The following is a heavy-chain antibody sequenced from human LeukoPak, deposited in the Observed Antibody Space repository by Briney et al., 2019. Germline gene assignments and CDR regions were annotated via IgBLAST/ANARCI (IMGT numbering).Heavy chain of an antibody. CDR3: ASSKGYSSGWYDY. D-gene: IGHD6-19*01. V-gene: IGHV3-21*01. CDR2: ISPSSSYI. Sequence: GGSLRLSCAASGFTFIDYNMNWVRQAPGKGLEWVSSISPSSSYIYYADSVRGRFTISRDNAKNSLYLQMNSLRAEDTAVYYCASSKGYSSGWYDYWGQGTLVTVSS. J-gene: IGHJ4*02. CDR1: GFTFIDYN.